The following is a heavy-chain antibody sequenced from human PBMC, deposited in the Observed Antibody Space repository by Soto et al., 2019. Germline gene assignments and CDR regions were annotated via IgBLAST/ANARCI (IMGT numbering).Heavy chain of an antibody. V-gene: IGHV1-46*01. CDR3: TRDRFGYGDSGD. D-gene: IGHD4-17*01. J-gene: IGHJ4*02. Sequence: QVLLVQSGAEVKKPGASVKVSCKASGYTFTSYYMHWVRQAPGQGLEWMGVINPSGSGTYYAQKVQGRVTMTRDTSTSTAYMELSSLRSEDTAVYYCTRDRFGYGDSGDWGQGTLVTVSS. CDR2: INPSGSGT. CDR1: GYTFTSYY.